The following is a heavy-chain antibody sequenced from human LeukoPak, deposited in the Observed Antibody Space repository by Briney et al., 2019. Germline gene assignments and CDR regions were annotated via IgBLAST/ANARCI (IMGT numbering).Heavy chain of an antibody. CDR2: ISGSGGST. V-gene: IGHV3-23*01. J-gene: IGHJ6*02. CDR3: AKDLVGGGWYGGLDYYGMDV. Sequence: GGSLRLSCAASGFCFSSYEMYWVRQAPGKGLEWVSAISGSGGSTYYADSVKGRFTISRDNSKNTLYLQMNSLRAEDTAVYYCAKDLVGGGWYGGLDYYGMDVWGQGTTVTVSS. CDR1: GFCFSSYE. D-gene: IGHD6-19*01.